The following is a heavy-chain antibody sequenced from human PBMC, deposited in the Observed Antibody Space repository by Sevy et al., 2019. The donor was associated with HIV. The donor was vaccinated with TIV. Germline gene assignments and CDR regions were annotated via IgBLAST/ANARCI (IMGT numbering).Heavy chain of an antibody. V-gene: IGHV1-24*01. Sequence: ASVKVSCKVSGYTLTELSMHWVRQAPGKGLEWMGGFDPEDGETIYAQKFQGRVTMTEDTSTDTAYMELSSLRSEDTAGYYCATAARQSSGSGSYRGGMDVWGQGTTVTVSS. CDR2: FDPEDGET. D-gene: IGHD3-10*01. CDR1: GYTLTELS. J-gene: IGHJ6*02. CDR3: ATAARQSSGSGSYRGGMDV.